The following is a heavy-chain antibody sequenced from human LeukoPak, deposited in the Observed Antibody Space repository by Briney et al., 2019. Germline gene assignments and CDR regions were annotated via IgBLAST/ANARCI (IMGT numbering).Heavy chain of an antibody. CDR3: ARTSTVTIPFDY. CDR2: IIPIFGTA. D-gene: IGHD4-17*01. J-gene: IGHJ4*02. CDR1: GYTFTSYA. V-gene: IGHV1-69*13. Sequence: GASVKVSCKASGYTFTSYAISWVRQAPGQGLEWMGGIIPIFGTANYAQKFQGRVTITADESTSTAYMELSSLRSEDTAVYYCARTSTVTIPFDYWGQGTLVTVSS.